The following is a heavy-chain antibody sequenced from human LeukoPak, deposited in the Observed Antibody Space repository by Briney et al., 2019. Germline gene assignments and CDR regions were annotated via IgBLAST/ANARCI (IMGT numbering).Heavy chain of an antibody. V-gene: IGHV3-30*03. Sequence: PGGSLRLSCAASGFTFSSYGMHWVRQALDKGLEWVAVISYDGSNKYYADSVKGRFTISRDNSKNTLYLQMNSLGAEDTAVYYCVTGGWLLLTSFGYWGQGTLVTVSS. D-gene: IGHD3-22*01. J-gene: IGHJ4*02. CDR1: GFTFSSYG. CDR3: VTGGWLLLTSFGY. CDR2: ISYDGSNK.